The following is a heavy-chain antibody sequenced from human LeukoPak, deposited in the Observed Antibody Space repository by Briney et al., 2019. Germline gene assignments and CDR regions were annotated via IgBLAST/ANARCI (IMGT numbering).Heavy chain of an antibody. J-gene: IGHJ3*01. Sequence: SGKLCCSASGYTFTSDGISWIRQAPGQGLEWMGWISVYNGNTVYAQKLQGRGTMTTATYTSTAYMVLRSLRSNDPAVYYCVRDSRDGYNFWGQGTMVIVSS. D-gene: IGHD5-24*01. CDR3: VRDSRDGYNF. V-gene: IGHV1-18*01. CDR2: ISVYNGNT. CDR1: GYTFTSDG.